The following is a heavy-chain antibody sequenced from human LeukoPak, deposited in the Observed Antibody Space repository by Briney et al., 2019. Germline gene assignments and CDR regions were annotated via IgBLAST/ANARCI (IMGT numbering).Heavy chain of an antibody. D-gene: IGHD2-15*01. CDR3: ARVPITVVAAIVGWFDP. V-gene: IGHV1-69*13. CDR1: GGTFSSYA. J-gene: IGHJ5*02. Sequence: GASVKVSCKASGGTFSSYAISWVRQAPGQGLEWMGGIIPIFGTANYAQKFQGRVTITADESTSTAYMELSSLRSEDTAVYYCARVPITVVAAIVGWFDPWGQGTLVTVSS. CDR2: IIPIFGTA.